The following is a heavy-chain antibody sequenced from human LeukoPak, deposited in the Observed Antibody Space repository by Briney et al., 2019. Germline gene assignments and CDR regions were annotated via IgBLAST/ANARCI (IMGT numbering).Heavy chain of an antibody. J-gene: IGHJ6*03. V-gene: IGHV1-2*02. CDR3: ARDGRGGYGRAYYMDV. D-gene: IGHD5-12*01. Sequence: GASVNVSCKASGYTFTGYYIHWVRQAPGQGVEGMAGINPNSGGTNYAQRFQGRVTMARDTSISTAYMELSRLRSDDTAVYYCARDGRGGYGRAYYMDVWGKGTTVTVSS. CDR2: INPNSGGT. CDR1: GYTFTGYY.